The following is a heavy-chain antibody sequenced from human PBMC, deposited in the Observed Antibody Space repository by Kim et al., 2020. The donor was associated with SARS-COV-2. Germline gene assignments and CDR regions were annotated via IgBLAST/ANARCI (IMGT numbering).Heavy chain of an antibody. CDR1: GFTFSSYS. CDR3: ARVRKERTWLQLGAGGYYDY. J-gene: IGHJ4*02. D-gene: IGHD5-12*01. V-gene: IGHV3-21*01. CDR2: ISSSSSYI. Sequence: GGSLRLSCAASGFTFSSYSMNWVRQAPGKGLEWVSSISSSSSYIYYADSVKGRFTISRDNAKNSLYLQMNSLRAEDTAVYYCARVRKERTWLQLGAGGYYDYWGQGTLVTVSS.